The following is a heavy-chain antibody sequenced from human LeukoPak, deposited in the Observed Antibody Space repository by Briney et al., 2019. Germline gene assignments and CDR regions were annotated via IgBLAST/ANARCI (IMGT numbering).Heavy chain of an antibody. CDR2: IYYSGST. D-gene: IGHD3-3*01. V-gene: IGHV4-39*07. CDR3: ARSPGRSRIIRLDFQH. CDR1: GDSISNSNYY. Sequence: SETLSLTCTVSGDSISNSNYYWGWIRQPPGKGLEWIGSIYYSGSTYYNPSLKSRVTISVDTSKSQFSLKLSSVTAADTAVYYCARSPGRSRIIRLDFQHWGQGTLVTVSS. J-gene: IGHJ1*01.